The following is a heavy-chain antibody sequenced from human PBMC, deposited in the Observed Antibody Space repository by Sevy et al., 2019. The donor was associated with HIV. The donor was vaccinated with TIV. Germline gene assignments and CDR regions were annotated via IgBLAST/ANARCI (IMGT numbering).Heavy chain of an antibody. CDR1: GFAFSDYY. CDR2: ISETGDII. V-gene: IGHV3-11*01. Sequence: GSLRLSCAASGFAFSDYYMSWIRQAPGKGLGWLSYISETGDIINYADSVKGRFTISRDNAKNSVILQVNRLRAEDTAMYYCARDDSVDMWGQGTMVTVSS. CDR3: ARDDSVDM. J-gene: IGHJ3*02.